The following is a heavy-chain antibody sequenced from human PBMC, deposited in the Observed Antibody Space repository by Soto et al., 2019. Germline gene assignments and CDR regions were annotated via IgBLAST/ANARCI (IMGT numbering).Heavy chain of an antibody. J-gene: IGHJ2*01. V-gene: IGHV3-74*01. Sequence: GGSLRLSCAASGFTFSSYWMHWVRQDPGKGLVWVSRTNSDGSSISYADSVKGRFTISRDNAKNTLYLQMNSLRAEDTAVYYCAREYSSSRYFDLWGRGTLVTVSS. CDR1: GFTFSSYW. D-gene: IGHD6-6*01. CDR3: AREYSSSRYFDL. CDR2: TNSDGSSI.